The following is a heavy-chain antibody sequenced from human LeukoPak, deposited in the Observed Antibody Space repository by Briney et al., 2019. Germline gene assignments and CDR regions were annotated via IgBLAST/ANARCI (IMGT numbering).Heavy chain of an antibody. J-gene: IGHJ4*02. CDR2: IYYSGST. Sequence: SETLSLTCTVSGGSICSYYWSWIRQPPGKGLEWIGYIYYSGSTNYNPSLKSRVTISVDTSKNQFSLKLSSVTAADTAVYYCARYSSGYNDYWGQGTLVTVSS. V-gene: IGHV4-59*01. CDR1: GGSICSYY. CDR3: ARYSSGYNDY. D-gene: IGHD3-10*01.